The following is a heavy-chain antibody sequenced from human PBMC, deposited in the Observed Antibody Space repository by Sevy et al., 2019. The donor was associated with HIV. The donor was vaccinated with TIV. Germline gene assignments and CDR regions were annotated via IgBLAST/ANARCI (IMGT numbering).Heavy chain of an antibody. Sequence: GGSLRLSCAASGFTFSSYAMHWVRQAPGKGLEWVAVISYDGSNKYYADSVKGRFTISRDNAKNTLYLQMNSLRAEDTAVYYCAREGGETCISGWPYYFDYWGQGTLVTVSS. CDR3: AREGGETCISGWPYYFDY. V-gene: IGHV3-30-3*01. CDR1: GFTFSSYA. CDR2: ISYDGSNK. J-gene: IGHJ4*02. D-gene: IGHD6-19*01.